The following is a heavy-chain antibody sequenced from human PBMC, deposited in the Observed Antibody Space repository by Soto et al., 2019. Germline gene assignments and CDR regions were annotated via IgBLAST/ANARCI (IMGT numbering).Heavy chain of an antibody. CDR1: GFTFSSYW. CDR3: AKDLSWGQCDY. V-gene: IGHV3-74*03. CDR2: IKTDGTST. D-gene: IGHD3-16*01. J-gene: IGHJ4*02. Sequence: EVQLVESGGGLVQPGGSLRLSCAASGFTFSSYWMHWVRQDPGKGLVWVSSIKTDGTSTQYADSVKGRFTVSRDNAKNTLYVQMNSLRAEDTAVYYCAKDLSWGQCDYWGQGTQVTVSS.